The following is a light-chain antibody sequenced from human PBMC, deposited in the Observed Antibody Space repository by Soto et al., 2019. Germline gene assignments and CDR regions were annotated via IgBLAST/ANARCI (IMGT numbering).Light chain of an antibody. Sequence: QGVVTQPPSVSGAPGQRVTISCTGSSSNIGAGYDVHWYLQLPGTAPKLLIYGKNNRPSGVPDRFSGSKSGTSASLAITGLQAEDEGDYYCQSYDSSLSAYVVFGGGTKLTVL. CDR2: GKN. CDR3: QSYDSSLSAYVV. J-gene: IGLJ2*01. CDR1: SSNIGAGYD. V-gene: IGLV1-40*01.